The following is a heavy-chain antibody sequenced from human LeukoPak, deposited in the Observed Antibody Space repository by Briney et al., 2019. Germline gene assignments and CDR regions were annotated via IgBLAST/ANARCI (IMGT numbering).Heavy chain of an antibody. CDR2: INPSGGSS. V-gene: IGHV1-46*01. D-gene: IGHD2-15*01. CDR3: SRWRGGSVWFDP. CDR1: GYTFTSYY. Sequence: ASVTVSCKASGYTFTSYYIHWVRQAPGQGLEWMGIINPSGGSSTYAQKFHARVTMTRDTSTSTVYMELSSLRAEDTAVYFCSRWRGGSVWFDPWGQGSLVSVSS. J-gene: IGHJ5*02.